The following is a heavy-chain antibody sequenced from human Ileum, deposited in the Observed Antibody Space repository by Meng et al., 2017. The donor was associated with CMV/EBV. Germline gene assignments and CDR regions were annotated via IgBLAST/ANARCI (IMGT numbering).Heavy chain of an antibody. CDR3: ARSPFWSGYYPLYYGMDV. CDR1: GYRFTSYW. D-gene: IGHD3-3*01. CDR2: IYPGDSDT. V-gene: IGHV5-51*01. J-gene: IGHJ6*02. Sequence: GGSLRLSCKGSGYRFTSYWIGWVRQMPGKGLEWMAIIYPGDSDTRYSPSFQGQVTISADKSISTAYLQWSSLKASDTAMYYCARSPFWSGYYPLYYGMDVWGQGTTVTVS.